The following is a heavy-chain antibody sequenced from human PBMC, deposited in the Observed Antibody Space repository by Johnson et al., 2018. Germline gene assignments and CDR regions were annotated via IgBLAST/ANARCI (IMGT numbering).Heavy chain of an antibody. CDR3: ARDPHCGSTSCYVAFDI. D-gene: IGHD2-2*01. J-gene: IGHJ3*02. CDR1: GFTFSSYA. V-gene: IGHV3-30-3*01. CDR2: ISYDGSNK. Sequence: VQLVETGGGVVQPGRSLRLSCAASGFTFSSYAMHWVRQAPGKGLEWVAVISYDGSNKYYADSVKGRFTISRDNSKNTLYLQRNSLRAEDPAVYYCARDPHCGSTSCYVAFDIWGQGTMVTVSS.